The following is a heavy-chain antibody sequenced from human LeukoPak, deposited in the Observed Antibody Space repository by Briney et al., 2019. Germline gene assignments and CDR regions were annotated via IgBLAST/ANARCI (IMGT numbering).Heavy chain of an antibody. CDR3: ARRDGGSRLDY. CDR2: ISYDGTNK. D-gene: IGHD2-15*01. CDR1: GFTFSNYN. Sequence: PGGSLRLSCAASGFTFSNYNMHWVRQAPGKGLEWVALISYDGTNKFYADSVKGRFTISRDNSKNTLYLQMNSLRGDDTAVYYCARRDGGSRLDYWGLGTLVTVSS. J-gene: IGHJ4*02. V-gene: IGHV3-30-3*01.